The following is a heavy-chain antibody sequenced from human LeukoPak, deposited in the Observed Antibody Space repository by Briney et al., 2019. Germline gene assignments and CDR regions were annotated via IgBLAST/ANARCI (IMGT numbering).Heavy chain of an antibody. D-gene: IGHD3-10*01. CDR3: ARDKDYYGSGSYDY. CDR1: GGSISSYY. CDR2: IYYSGST. J-gene: IGHJ4*02. V-gene: IGHV4-59*01. Sequence: SETLSLTCTVSGGSISSYYWGWIRQPPGKGLEWLGYIYYSGSTNYNPSLKSRVTISVDTSKNQFSLKLSSVTAADTAVYYCARDKDYYGSGSYDYWGQGTLVTVSS.